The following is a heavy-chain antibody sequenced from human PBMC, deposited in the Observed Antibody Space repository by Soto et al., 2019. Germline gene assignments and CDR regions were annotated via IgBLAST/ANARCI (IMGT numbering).Heavy chain of an antibody. J-gene: IGHJ1*01. CDR1: GFYFSGYW. V-gene: IGHV3-74*03. D-gene: IGHD3-10*01. Sequence: GGSLRLSCAASGFYFSGYWMHWVRQAPGKGLEWVSRINTDGSDTLYADSVKGRFTISRDNSKNTLYLQMSSLRAEDSAVYYCIRAAARGDSWGQGTRVTVSS. CDR3: IRAAARGDS. CDR2: INTDGSDT.